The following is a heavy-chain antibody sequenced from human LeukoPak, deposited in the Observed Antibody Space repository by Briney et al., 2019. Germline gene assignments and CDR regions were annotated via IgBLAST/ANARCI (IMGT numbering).Heavy chain of an antibody. J-gene: IGHJ4*02. CDR1: GGSFSGYY. D-gene: IGHD3-22*01. Sequence: SETLSLTCAVYGGSFSGYYWSWIRQPPGKGLEWIGEINHSGSTNYNPSLKSRVTISVDTSKNQFSLKLSSVTAADTAVYYCARDYSSGFAYWGQGTLVTVSS. CDR3: ARDYSSGFAY. V-gene: IGHV4-34*01. CDR2: INHSGST.